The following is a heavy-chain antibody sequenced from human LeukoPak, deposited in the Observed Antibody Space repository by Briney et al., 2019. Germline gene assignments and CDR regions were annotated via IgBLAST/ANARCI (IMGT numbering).Heavy chain of an antibody. CDR3: ARALGIVVVPDAILYWYFDL. J-gene: IGHJ2*01. D-gene: IGHD2-2*03. CDR1: GGSFSGYY. CDR2: INHSGST. V-gene: IGHV4-34*01. Sequence: SETLSLTCAVYGGSFSGYYWSWIRQPPGKGLEWIGEINHSGSTNYNPSLKSRVTISVDTSKNRFSLKLSSVPAADTAVYYCARALGIVVVPDAILYWYFDLWGRGTLVTVSS.